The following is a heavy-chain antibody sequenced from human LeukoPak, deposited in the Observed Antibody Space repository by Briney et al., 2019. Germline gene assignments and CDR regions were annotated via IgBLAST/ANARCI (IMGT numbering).Heavy chain of an antibody. Sequence: SETLSLTCTVSGGSISSSSYYWGWIRQPPGKGLEWIGSIYYSGSTYYNPSLKSRVTISVDTSKNQFSLKLSSVTAADTAVYYCARDQSLDIWGQGTMVTVSS. CDR1: GGSISSSSYY. J-gene: IGHJ3*02. CDR2: IYYSGST. CDR3: ARDQSLDI. V-gene: IGHV4-39*07.